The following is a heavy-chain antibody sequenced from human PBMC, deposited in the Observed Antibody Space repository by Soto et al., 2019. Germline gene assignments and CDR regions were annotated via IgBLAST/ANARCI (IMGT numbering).Heavy chain of an antibody. J-gene: IGHJ4*02. D-gene: IGHD6-19*01. CDR2: IHYEGST. CDR1: GGSITTYY. Sequence: QVQLQESGPGLVKPSETLSLTCSVSGGSITTYYWSWLRQPPGKGLEWIGYIHYEGSTNYNPSLKSRVTILVDTSQNQFSLKLTSVTAADTDVYFCARGRRSGWYHFDSWGQGTLVTVSS. CDR3: ARGRRSGWYHFDS. V-gene: IGHV4-59*01.